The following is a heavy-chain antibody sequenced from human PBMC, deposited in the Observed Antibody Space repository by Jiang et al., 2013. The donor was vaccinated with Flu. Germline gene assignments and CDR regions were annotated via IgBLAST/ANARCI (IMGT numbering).Heavy chain of an antibody. J-gene: IGHJ5*02. D-gene: IGHD6-19*01. V-gene: IGHV1-18*01. CDR3: ARDNWAVAGKGFDP. CDR2: ISAYNGNT. Sequence: SWVRQAPGQGLEWMGWISAYNGNTNYAQKLQGRVTMTTDTSTSTAYMELRSLRSDDTAVYYCARDNWAVAGKGFDPWGQGTLVTVSS.